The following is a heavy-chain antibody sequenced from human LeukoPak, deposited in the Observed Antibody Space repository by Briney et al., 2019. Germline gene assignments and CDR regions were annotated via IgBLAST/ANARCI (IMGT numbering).Heavy chain of an antibody. D-gene: IGHD5-12*01. CDR3: ARGQRGGYSGYDLDY. CDR1: GGSFSGYY. V-gene: IGHV4-34*01. CDR2: INHSGST. J-gene: IGHJ4*02. Sequence: PSETLSLTCAVYGGSFSGYYWSWIRQPPGKGLEWIGEINHSGSTNYNPSLKSRVTISVDTSKNQFSLKLSSVTAADTAVYYCARGQRGGYSGYDLDYWGQGTLVTVSS.